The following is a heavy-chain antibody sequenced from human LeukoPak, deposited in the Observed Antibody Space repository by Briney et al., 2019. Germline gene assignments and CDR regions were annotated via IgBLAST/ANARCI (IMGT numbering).Heavy chain of an antibody. Sequence: SETLSLTCAVYGGSFSGYYWNWIRQPPGKGLERIGEIIQSGNTYYNPSLKSRVTVSLDTSKNQFSLKLTSVTAADTAVYYCTRGPRFGYPGYWGQGTLVTVSS. D-gene: IGHD3-10*01. J-gene: IGHJ4*02. CDR1: GGSFSGYY. CDR2: IIQSGNT. CDR3: TRGPRFGYPGY. V-gene: IGHV4-34*01.